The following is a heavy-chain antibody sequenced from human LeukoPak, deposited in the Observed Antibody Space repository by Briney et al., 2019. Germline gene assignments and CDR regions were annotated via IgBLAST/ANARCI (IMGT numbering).Heavy chain of an antibody. CDR2: IYYSGNT. J-gene: IGHJ4*02. CDR1: GGSISSSSYY. Sequence: SETLSLTCTVSGGSISSSSYYWGWIRQPPGKGLEWIGSIYYSGNTYYNPSLKSRVTISIDTSKNQFSLKLSSVTAADTAVYYCANSANYGGNSVYFDYWGQGTLVTVSS. D-gene: IGHD4-23*01. V-gene: IGHV4-39*01. CDR3: ANSANYGGNSVYFDY.